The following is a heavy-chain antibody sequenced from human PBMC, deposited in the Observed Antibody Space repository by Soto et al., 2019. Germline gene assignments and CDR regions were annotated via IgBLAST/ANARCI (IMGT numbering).Heavy chain of an antibody. CDR1: GFTFSSYA. CDR3: ARHSTSSWTDY. CDR2: ISYDGSNK. Sequence: GGALRHSCAASGFTFSSYAIHWVRQAPNKGLEWVAVISYDGSNKYYADPVKGRFTISRDNSKNTLYLQMNSLRAEDTAVYYCARHSTSSWTDYWGQGTLVTVSS. V-gene: IGHV3-30-3*01. J-gene: IGHJ4*02. D-gene: IGHD6-13*01.